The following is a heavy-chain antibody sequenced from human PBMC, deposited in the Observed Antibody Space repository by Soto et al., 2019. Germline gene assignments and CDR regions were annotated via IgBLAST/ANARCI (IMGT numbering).Heavy chain of an antibody. D-gene: IGHD3-10*01. V-gene: IGHV1-18*01. Sequence: ASVKVSCKASGYTFTSYGISWVRQAPGQGLEWMGWISADNDNTHYSQKFQGRVTITTDTSTSTGYMQLNSLRSEDTAVYYCARDARGDEAPMDYWGQGTLVTVSS. CDR3: ARDARGDEAPMDY. CDR2: ISADNDNT. J-gene: IGHJ4*02. CDR1: GYTFTSYG.